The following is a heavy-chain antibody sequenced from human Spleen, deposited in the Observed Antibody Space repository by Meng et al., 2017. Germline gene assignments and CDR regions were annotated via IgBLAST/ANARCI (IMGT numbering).Heavy chain of an antibody. CDR2: ISGSGDVT. CDR3: ARWNTAMDY. V-gene: IGHV3-21*02. Sequence: EVQLVESGGGLVKPGRSLRLSCAASGFTFSTYYMDWVRQAPGKGLEWVSYISGSGDVTYYADSVEGRFTISRDNAKNTVYLQMDSLRDEDTAVYYCARWNTAMDYWGQGSLVTVSS. J-gene: IGHJ4*02. CDR1: GFTFSTYY. D-gene: IGHD5-18*01.